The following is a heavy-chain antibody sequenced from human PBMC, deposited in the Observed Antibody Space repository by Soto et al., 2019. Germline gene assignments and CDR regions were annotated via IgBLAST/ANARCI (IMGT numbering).Heavy chain of an antibody. CDR2: IWYDGSNK. J-gene: IGHJ3*02. D-gene: IGHD3-16*01. CDR3: ARALLTPPHDI. Sequence: QVQLVESGGGVVQPGRSLRLSCAASGFTFSSYGMHWVRQAPGKGLEWVAVIWYDGSNKYYADSVKGRFTISRDNSKNSLYLQINRLRAEDTAVYYCARALLTPPHDIWGQGTMVTVSS. V-gene: IGHV3-33*01. CDR1: GFTFSSYG.